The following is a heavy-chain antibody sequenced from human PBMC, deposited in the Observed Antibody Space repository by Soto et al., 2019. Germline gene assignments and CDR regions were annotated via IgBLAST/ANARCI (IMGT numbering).Heavy chain of an antibody. CDR2: ISAYNGNT. D-gene: IGHD3-3*01. Sequence: QVRLVQSGAEVKKPGASVKVSCKASGYTFTSYGISWVRQAPGQGLEWMGWISAYNGNTNYAQKLQGRVTMTTDTARSTAYMELRSLRSDDTAVYYCAFGRKCDFWSGYCGNYYYYGMDVWGQGTTVTVSS. J-gene: IGHJ6*02. V-gene: IGHV1-18*01. CDR1: GYTFTSYG. CDR3: AFGRKCDFWSGYCGNYYYYGMDV.